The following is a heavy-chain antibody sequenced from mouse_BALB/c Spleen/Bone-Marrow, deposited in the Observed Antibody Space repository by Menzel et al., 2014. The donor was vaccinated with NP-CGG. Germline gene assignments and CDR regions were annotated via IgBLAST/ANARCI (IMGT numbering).Heavy chain of an antibody. Sequence: VKLMESGPELVKPGASVKMSCKASGYTFTSYYIHWVKQRPGQGLEWIGWIYPGDGSTKYNEKFKGKTTLTADKSSSTAYVLLSSLTSEDSAIYFCARTDSSGSWSAYWGQGTLVTVSA. D-gene: IGHD3-2*01. V-gene: IGHV1S56*01. CDR3: ARTDSSGSWSAY. CDR2: IYPGDGST. J-gene: IGHJ3*01. CDR1: GYTFTSYY.